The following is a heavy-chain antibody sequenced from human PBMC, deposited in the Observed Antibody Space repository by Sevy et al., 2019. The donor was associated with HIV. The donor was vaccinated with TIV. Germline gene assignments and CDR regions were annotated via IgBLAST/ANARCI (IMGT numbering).Heavy chain of an antibody. CDR2: ISTRSSAI. D-gene: IGHD6-13*01. CDR1: GFTFSSFS. J-gene: IGHJ6*02. V-gene: IGHV3-48*01. CDR3: ARESASGTPGGVYYYYYNMDV. Sequence: GGSLRLSCAASGFTFSSFSMNWVRQAPGKGPEWISYISTRSSAIYYADSMKGRFTISRDNSKNSLYLQMNSLRAEDTAVYYCARESASGTPGGVYYYYYNMDVWGRGTTVTVSS.